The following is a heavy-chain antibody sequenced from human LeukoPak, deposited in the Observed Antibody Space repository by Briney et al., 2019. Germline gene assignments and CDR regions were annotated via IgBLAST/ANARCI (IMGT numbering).Heavy chain of an antibody. D-gene: IGHD6-13*01. J-gene: IGHJ5*02. Sequence: PGGSLRLSCAASGFTFSSYSMNWVRQAPGKGLEWVSYISSSSSTIYYADSVRGRFTISRDNSKNTLYLQMNSLRAEDTAVYYCAKGQGIAAAGAWGQGTLVTVSS. CDR2: ISSSSSTI. CDR1: GFTFSSYS. V-gene: IGHV3-48*01. CDR3: AKGQGIAAAGA.